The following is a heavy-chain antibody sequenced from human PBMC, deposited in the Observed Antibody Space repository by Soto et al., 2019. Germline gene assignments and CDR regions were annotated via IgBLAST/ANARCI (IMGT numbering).Heavy chain of an antibody. J-gene: IGHJ4*02. Sequence: PGGSLRLSCTASGFTISGHGMHWVRQAPGKGLEWLAVISYDGSDKFYGDSVKDRFTISRDNSKNTLYLQVNSLRAEDTAVYYCARGALTTMGDGYYFDYWGQGTLVTVSS. CDR3: ARGALTTMGDGYYFDY. CDR2: ISYDGSDK. D-gene: IGHD4-17*01. V-gene: IGHV3-30*03. CDR1: GFTISGHG.